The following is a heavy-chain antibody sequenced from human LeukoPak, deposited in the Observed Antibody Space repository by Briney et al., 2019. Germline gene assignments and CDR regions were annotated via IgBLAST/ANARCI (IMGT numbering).Heavy chain of an antibody. CDR1: GFTFSGYG. CDR3: AKDLAVGAFDI. J-gene: IGHJ3*02. D-gene: IGHD6-19*01. V-gene: IGHV3-30*18. CDR2: ISYDGSNK. Sequence: GGSLRLSCAASGFTFSGYGMHWVRQAPGKGLEWVAVISYDGSNKYYADSVKGRFTISRDNSKNTLYLQMNSLRAEDTAVYYCAKDLAVGAFDIWGQGTMVTVSS.